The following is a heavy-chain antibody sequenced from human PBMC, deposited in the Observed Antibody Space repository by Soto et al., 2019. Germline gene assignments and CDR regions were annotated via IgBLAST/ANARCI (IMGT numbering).Heavy chain of an antibody. CDR3: ARDTVHDHTYYGMDV. CDR2: IYHSGST. D-gene: IGHD1-1*01. CDR1: GGCISSDDYY. V-gene: IGHV4-30-4*01. Sequence: NPXASLSLPCTVCGGCISSDDYYWRWVRQLPGKGLEWIGYIYHSGSTYYNPSLKSRLIISVAASKNQFSLRLRSVTAADTAIYYCARDTVHDHTYYGMDVWGQRTTVTVSS. J-gene: IGHJ6*02.